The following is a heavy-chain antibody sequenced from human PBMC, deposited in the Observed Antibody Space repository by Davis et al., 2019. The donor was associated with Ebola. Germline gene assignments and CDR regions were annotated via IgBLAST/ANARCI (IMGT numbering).Heavy chain of an antibody. D-gene: IGHD2-21*02. CDR2: ISSTGTYT. Sequence: PGGSLRLSCATSGFTFRDNYMTWIRQAPGKGLEWLSYISSTGTYTDYADSVKGRFTISRDNAKNSLYLEMSSLRADDTAVYFCGTSTRDSSDDWYVPTPDHWGQGTLVTVSS. J-gene: IGHJ4*02. CDR1: GFTFRDNY. CDR3: GTSTRDSSDDWYVPTPDH. V-gene: IGHV3-11*06.